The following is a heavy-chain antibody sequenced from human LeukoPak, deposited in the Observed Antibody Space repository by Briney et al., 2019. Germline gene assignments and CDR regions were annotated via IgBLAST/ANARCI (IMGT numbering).Heavy chain of an antibody. D-gene: IGHD2-2*01. CDR2: INPNSGGT. J-gene: IGHJ4*02. Sequence: GASVKVSCKASGYTFTGYYIHWVRQAPGQGLEWMGWINPNSGGTNYAQKFQGRVTMTRDTSISTAYMELSRLRSDDTAVYYCAREYVVVVPAAISAFDYWGQGTLVTVSS. V-gene: IGHV1-2*02. CDR3: AREYVVVVPAAISAFDY. CDR1: GYTFTGYY.